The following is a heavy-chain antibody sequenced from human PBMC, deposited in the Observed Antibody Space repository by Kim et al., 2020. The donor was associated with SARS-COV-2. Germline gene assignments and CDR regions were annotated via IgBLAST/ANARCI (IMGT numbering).Heavy chain of an antibody. V-gene: IGHV3-23*01. J-gene: IGHJ4*02. CDR3: AKDSTEYRDNNGYFGSLEQ. CDR1: GFTFSDYC. Sequence: GGSLRLSCVVSGFTFSDYCMNWVRQAPGKGLELVSAVSGYGGRTYYIDSVQGRFTVSRDNSRNTLYLQMNSLRADDTAVYYCAKDSTEYRDNNGYFGSLEQWGQGTLVTVSS. D-gene: IGHD5-12*01. CDR2: VSGYGGRT.